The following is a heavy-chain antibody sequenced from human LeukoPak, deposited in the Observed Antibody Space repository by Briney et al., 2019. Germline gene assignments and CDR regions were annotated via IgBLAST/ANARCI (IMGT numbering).Heavy chain of an antibody. V-gene: IGHV3-53*01. D-gene: IGHD2-2*03. Sequence: GGSLRLSCAASGFTVSSNYMNWVRQAPGKGLEWVSVIYSGGSTYYADSVKGRFTISRDNSKNTLSLQMNSLRAEDTAIYYCAKNMDSFRHPYDYWGQGTLVTVSS. CDR1: GFTVSSNY. CDR2: IYSGGST. CDR3: AKNMDSFRHPYDY. J-gene: IGHJ4*02.